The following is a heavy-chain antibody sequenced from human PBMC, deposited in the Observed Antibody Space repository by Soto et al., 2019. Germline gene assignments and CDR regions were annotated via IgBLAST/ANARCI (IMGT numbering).Heavy chain of an antibody. CDR1: GFTFSSYS. V-gene: IGHV3-48*02. D-gene: IGHD3-9*01. CDR2: ISSSSSTI. J-gene: IGHJ6*02. Sequence: GGSLRLSCAASGFTFSSYSMNWVRQAPGKGLEWVSYISSSSSTIYYADSVKGRFTISRDNAKNSLYLQMNSLRDEDTAVYYCARGQGYYDILTGYYDEGLKYGMDVWGQGTTVTVSS. CDR3: ARGQGYYDILTGYYDEGLKYGMDV.